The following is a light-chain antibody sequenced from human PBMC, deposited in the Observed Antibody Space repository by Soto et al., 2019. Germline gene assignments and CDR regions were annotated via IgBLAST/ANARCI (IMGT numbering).Light chain of an antibody. Sequence: QSALTQPASVSGSPGQSITISCTGTNSDIGGYDYVSWYQQHPGKAPKLMIYDVAVRPSGVSDRFSGSKSVNTASLTISGLQAEDEADYFCSSYSRSSTVVFGGGTKVTVL. CDR2: DVA. V-gene: IGLV2-14*03. CDR3: SSYSRSSTVV. J-gene: IGLJ2*01. CDR1: NSDIGGYDY.